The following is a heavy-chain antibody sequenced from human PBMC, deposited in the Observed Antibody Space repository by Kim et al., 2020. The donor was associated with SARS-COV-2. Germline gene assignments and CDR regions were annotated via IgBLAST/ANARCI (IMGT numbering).Heavy chain of an antibody. D-gene: IGHD3-22*01. CDR2: IYYSGST. CDR3: ARAEFNYYDSSGYYYFDY. V-gene: IGHV4-61*01. Sequence: SETLSLTCTVSGGSVSSGSYYWSWIRQPPGKGLEWIGYIYYSGSTNYNPSLKSRVTISVDTSKNQFSLKLSSVTAADTAVYYCARAEFNYYDSSGYYYFDYWGQGTLVTVSS. CDR1: GGSVSSGSYY. J-gene: IGHJ4*02.